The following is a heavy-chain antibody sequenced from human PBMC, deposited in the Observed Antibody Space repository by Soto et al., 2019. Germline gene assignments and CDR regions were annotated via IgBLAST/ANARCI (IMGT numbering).Heavy chain of an antibody. D-gene: IGHD1-1*01. V-gene: IGHV1-18*01. CDR2: ISALNGNT. CDR3: ARGRYGDY. CDR1: GYTFTSYG. Sequence: QVHLVQSGAEVKKPGASVKVYCKGSGYTFTSYGITWVRQAPGQGLEWMGWISALNGNTNYAQKLQGRVTATRDTSTSTAYMELRSLRSDAKAVYYCARGRYGDYWGQGALVTVSS. J-gene: IGHJ4*02.